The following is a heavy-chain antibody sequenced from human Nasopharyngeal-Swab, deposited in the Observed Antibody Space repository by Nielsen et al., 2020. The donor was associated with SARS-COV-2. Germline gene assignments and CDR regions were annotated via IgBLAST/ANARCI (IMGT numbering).Heavy chain of an antibody. Sequence: GESLKISCAASGFTFSNYWMSWVRQAPGKGLEWVSAISGSGGSTYYADSVKGRFTISRDNSKNTLYLQMNSLRAEDTAVYYCAKERRWLQFWGYWGQGTLVTVSS. J-gene: IGHJ4*02. CDR1: GFTFSNYW. CDR3: AKERRWLQFWGY. V-gene: IGHV3-23*01. D-gene: IGHD5-24*01. CDR2: ISGSGGST.